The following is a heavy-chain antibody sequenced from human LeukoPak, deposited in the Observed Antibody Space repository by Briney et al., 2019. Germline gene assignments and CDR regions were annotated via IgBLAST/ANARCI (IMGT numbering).Heavy chain of an antibody. CDR3: TGPQLLRGCYYYYMDV. V-gene: IGHV3-15*01. J-gene: IGHJ6*03. Sequence: GGSLRLSCAASGFTFSRYSMNWVRQAPGKGLEWVGRIKSKTDGGTTDYAAPVKGRFTISRDDSKNTLYLQMNSLKAEDTAVYYCTGPQLLRGCYYYYMDVWGKGTTVTVSS. CDR2: IKSKTDGGTT. D-gene: IGHD6-6*01. CDR1: GFTFSRYS.